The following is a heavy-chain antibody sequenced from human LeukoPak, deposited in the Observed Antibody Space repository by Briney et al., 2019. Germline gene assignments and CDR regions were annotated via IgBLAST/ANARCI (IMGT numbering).Heavy chain of an antibody. CDR2: IKQDGSAK. V-gene: IGHV3-7*01. CDR1: GFTFSSYW. CDR3: ARGIAASGGAFDI. D-gene: IGHD6-6*01. Sequence: GGSLRLSCAASGFTFSSYWMSWVRQAPGKGLEWVANIKQDGSAKNYGDSVKGRFTISRDNSKNTLYLQMGSLRAEDMAVYYCARGIAASGGAFDIWGQGTMVTVSS. J-gene: IGHJ3*02.